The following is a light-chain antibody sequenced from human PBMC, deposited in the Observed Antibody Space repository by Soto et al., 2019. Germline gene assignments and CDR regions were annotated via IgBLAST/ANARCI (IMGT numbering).Light chain of an antibody. Sequence: QAFLTPPPSSSVSPGQSVPISCTGTISDVGGYNYVSWYQQHPGKAPKLMIYEVSKRPSGVPDRFSGSKSGNTASLTVSGLQPEDEADYYCSSYAGSNKSVLRTGTKVNVL. CDR1: ISDVGGYNY. J-gene: IGLJ1*01. CDR3: SSYAGSNKSV. V-gene: IGLV2-8*01. CDR2: EVS.